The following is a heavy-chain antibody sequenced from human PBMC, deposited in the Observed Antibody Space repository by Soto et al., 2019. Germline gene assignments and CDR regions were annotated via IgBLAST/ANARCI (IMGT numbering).Heavy chain of an antibody. J-gene: IGHJ4*02. CDR1: GFTFSSYA. V-gene: IGHV3-23*01. CDR3: AKTPNYDYIWGSYRGAFDY. CDR2: ISGSGGST. D-gene: IGHD3-16*02. Sequence: EVQLLESGGGLVQPGGSLRLSCAASGFTFSSYAMSWVRQAPGKGLEWVSAISGSGGSTYYADSVKGRFTISRDNSKNTLYLQMNSLRAEHTAVYYCAKTPNYDYIWGSYRGAFDYWGQGTLVTVSS.